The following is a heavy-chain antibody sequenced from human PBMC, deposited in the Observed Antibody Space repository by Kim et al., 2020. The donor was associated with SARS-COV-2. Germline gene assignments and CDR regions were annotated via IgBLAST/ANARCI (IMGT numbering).Heavy chain of an antibody. V-gene: IGHV4-34*01. CDR1: GGSFSGYY. CDR3: ARGLRFLGRYGMDV. Sequence: SETLSLTCAVYGGSFSGYYWSWIRQPPGKGLEWIGEINHSGSTNYNPSLKSRVTISVDTSKNQFSLKLSSVTAADTAVYYCARGLRFLGRYGMDVWGQGTTVTVSS. CDR2: INHSGST. J-gene: IGHJ6*02. D-gene: IGHD3-3*01.